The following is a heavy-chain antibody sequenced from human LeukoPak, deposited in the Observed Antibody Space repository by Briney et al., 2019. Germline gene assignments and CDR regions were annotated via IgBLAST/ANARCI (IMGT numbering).Heavy chain of an antibody. D-gene: IGHD3-22*01. J-gene: IGHJ1*01. CDR3: AKSRSSGYSTQDFQH. V-gene: IGHV3-74*01. Sequence: GGSLRLSCAASGFTFSDYWMHWVRQAPGKGLVWVSRIKSDGSSTSYADSVKGRFTITRDSAKNTLYLQMNSLRAEDTALYYCAKSRSSGYSTQDFQHWGQGTLV. CDR2: IKSDGSST. CDR1: GFTFSDYW.